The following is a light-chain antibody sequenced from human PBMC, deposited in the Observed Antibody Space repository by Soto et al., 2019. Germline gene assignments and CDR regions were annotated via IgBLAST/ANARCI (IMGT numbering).Light chain of an antibody. CDR2: RNS. Sequence: QSVLTQPPSASGTPGQRATISCSGSGSNIGSNYVYWYQHLPGTAPKLLIYRNSQRPSGVPDRFSASKSGTSASLAFSGLRSEDEADYYCATWDDSLTAWVFGGGTKLTVL. J-gene: IGLJ3*02. V-gene: IGLV1-47*01. CDR1: GSNIGSNY. CDR3: ATWDDSLTAWV.